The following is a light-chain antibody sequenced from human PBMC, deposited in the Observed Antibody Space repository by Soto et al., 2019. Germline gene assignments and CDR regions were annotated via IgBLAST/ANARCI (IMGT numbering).Light chain of an antibody. CDR2: DAS. CDR1: QGISSA. V-gene: IGKV1D-13*01. J-gene: IGKJ5*01. Sequence: ASQLTQSPSSLSASVGDRVTITCRASQGISSALAWYQQKPGKAPKLLIYDASSLESGVPSRFSGSGSGTDFTLTISSLEPEDFAIYFCQQCDNWPPGSFGQGTRLEIK. CDR3: QQCDNWPPGS.